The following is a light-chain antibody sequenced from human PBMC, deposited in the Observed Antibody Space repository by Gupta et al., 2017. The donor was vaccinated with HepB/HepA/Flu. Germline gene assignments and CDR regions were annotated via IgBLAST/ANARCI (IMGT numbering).Light chain of an antibody. CDR1: SSDVGGYNY. CDR3: SSYASSSTRV. J-gene: IGLJ2*01. CDR2: DVS. Sequence: SALSQPASVAVSPGRSITPSCTATSSDVGGYNYVSWYQQHPGKAPKLIIYDVSDRPSGVSYRFSGSKSGNTASLTISGLQAEDEADYYCSSYASSSTRVFGGGTKLTVL. V-gene: IGLV2-14*03.